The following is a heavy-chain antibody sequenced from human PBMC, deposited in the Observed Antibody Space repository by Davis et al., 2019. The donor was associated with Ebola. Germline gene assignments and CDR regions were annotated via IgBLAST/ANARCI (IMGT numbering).Heavy chain of an antibody. CDR3: ARGDILTGGDAFDI. D-gene: IGHD3-9*01. Sequence: GGSLRLSCAASGFTFSSYDMHWVRQATGKGLEWVSGIGTAGDTYYPGSVKGRFTISRENAKNSLYLQMNSLRAGDTAVYYCARGDILTGGDAFDIWGQGTMVTVSS. J-gene: IGHJ3*02. V-gene: IGHV3-13*01. CDR1: GFTFSSYD. CDR2: IGTAGDT.